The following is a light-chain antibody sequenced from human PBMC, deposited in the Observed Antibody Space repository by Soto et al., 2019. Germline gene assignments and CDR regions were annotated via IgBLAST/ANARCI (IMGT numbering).Light chain of an antibody. J-gene: IGKJ2*02. Sequence: DIQMTQSPSTVSASVGDRVTITCRASQSISSWLAWYQQKPGKAPKLLIYDASSLESGVPSRFSGSGSGTEFTLTISSLQPDDFATYYCQQYNSYSCTFGQGTKLEIK. CDR3: QQYNSYSCT. CDR1: QSISSW. CDR2: DAS. V-gene: IGKV1-5*01.